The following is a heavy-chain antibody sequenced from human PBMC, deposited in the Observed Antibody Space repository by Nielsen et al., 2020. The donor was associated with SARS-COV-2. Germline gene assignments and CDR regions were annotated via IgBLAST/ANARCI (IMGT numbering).Heavy chain of an antibody. Sequence: GGSLRLSCAASGFTFDDYAMHWVRQAPGKGLEWVSGISWNSGSIGYADSVKGRFTISRDNAKNSLYLQMNSLRAEDTALYYCAKDSSAAISFGLGYWGQGTLVTVSS. V-gene: IGHV3-9*01. J-gene: IGHJ4*02. CDR1: GFTFDDYA. CDR3: AKDSSAAISFGLGY. D-gene: IGHD2-2*02. CDR2: ISWNSGSI.